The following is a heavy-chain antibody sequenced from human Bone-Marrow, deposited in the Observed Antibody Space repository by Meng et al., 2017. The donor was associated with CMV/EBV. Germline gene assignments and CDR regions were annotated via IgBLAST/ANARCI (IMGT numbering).Heavy chain of an antibody. CDR2: IIPILGIA. CDR1: GGTFSSYT. J-gene: IGHJ6*02. CDR3: ASGVIVVVPGRTQVYYYGMDV. D-gene: IGHD2-2*01. Sequence: SVKVSCKASGGTFSSYTISWVRQAPGQGLEWMGRIIPILGIANYAQKLQGRVTITADKSTSTAYMELSSLRSEDTAVYYCASGVIVVVPGRTQVYYYGMDVWAQGTTVTVPS. V-gene: IGHV1-69*02.